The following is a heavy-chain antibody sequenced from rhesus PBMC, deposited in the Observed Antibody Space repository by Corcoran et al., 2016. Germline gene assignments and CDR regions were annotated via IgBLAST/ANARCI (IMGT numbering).Heavy chain of an antibody. Sequence: EVQLVETGGGLVQPGGSLKLSCAASGFTFSSYGMSWVRQAPGKVLEWVSDINSGGGSTYSQDSVKGRFTISRDKAKKTLYLQMKSMRAEDTAGYYCANGCSGGVCYGNFEFWGQGALVTVSS. CDR1: GFTFSSYG. D-gene: IGHD2-8*01. CDR2: INSGGGST. CDR3: ANGCSGGVCYGNFEF. V-gene: IGHV3S5*01. J-gene: IGHJ1*01.